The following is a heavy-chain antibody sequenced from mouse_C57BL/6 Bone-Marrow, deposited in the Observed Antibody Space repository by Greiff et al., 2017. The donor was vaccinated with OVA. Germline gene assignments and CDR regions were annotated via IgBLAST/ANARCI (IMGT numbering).Heavy chain of an antibody. CDR2: INPNNGGT. CDR3: AREFITTAYGYFDV. CDR1: GYTFTDYY. J-gene: IGHJ1*03. V-gene: IGHV1-26*01. D-gene: IGHD1-1*01. Sequence: EVQLQQSGPELVKPGASVKISCKASGYTFTDYYMNWVKQSHGKSLEWIGDINPNNGGTRYNQKFKGKATLTVDKSSSTAYMELRSLTSEDSAVYDCAREFITTAYGYFDVWGTGTTVTVSS.